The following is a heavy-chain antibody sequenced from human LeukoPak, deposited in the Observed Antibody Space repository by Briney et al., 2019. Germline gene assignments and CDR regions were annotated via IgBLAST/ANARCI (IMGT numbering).Heavy chain of an antibody. V-gene: IGHV1-2*02. CDR2: INPNSGGT. CDR1: GYTFTGYY. Sequence: ASVKVSCKASGYTFTGYYMHWVRQAPGQGLEWMGWINPNSGGTNYAQKFQGRVTMTRDTSISTAYMELSRLRSDDAAVYYCETGSDAWFGESSTAFDIWGQGTMVTVSS. D-gene: IGHD3-10*01. J-gene: IGHJ3*02. CDR3: ETGSDAWFGESSTAFDI.